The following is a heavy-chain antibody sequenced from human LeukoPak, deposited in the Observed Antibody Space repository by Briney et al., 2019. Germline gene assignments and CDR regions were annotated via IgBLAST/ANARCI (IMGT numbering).Heavy chain of an antibody. D-gene: IGHD4-23*01. J-gene: IGHJ4*02. CDR2: IYYSGST. Sequence: SETLSLTCTVSGGSISSSSYYWGWIRQHPGKGLEWIGYIYYSGSTYYNPSLKSRVTISVDTSKNQFSLKLSSVTAADTAVYYCACSTTVADYWGQGTLVTVSS. CDR1: GGSISSSSYY. V-gene: IGHV4-31*03. CDR3: ACSTTVADY.